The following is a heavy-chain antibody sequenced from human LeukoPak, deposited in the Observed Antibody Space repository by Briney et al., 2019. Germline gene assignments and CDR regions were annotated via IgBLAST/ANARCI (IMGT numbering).Heavy chain of an antibody. CDR1: GGSFSGYY. V-gene: IGHV4-34*01. CDR2: INHSGSA. J-gene: IGHJ5*02. D-gene: IGHD2-15*01. CDR3: ARRAPRGYCSGGSCYSWRFDP. Sequence: SETLSLTCAVYGGSFSGYYWSWTRQPPGKGLEWIGEINHSGSANYNPSLKSRVTISVDTSKNQFSLKLSSVTAADTAVYYCARRAPRGYCSGGSCYSWRFDPWGQGTLVTVSS.